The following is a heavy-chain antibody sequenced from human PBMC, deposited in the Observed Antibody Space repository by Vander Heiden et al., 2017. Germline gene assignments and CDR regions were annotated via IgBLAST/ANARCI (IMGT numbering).Heavy chain of an antibody. Sequence: QVQLVEPGGGVVQPGRFLRLSCAASGFTLRRPGVHWVRQAPGKGLEWLAVISYDGSNKYYADTRKGRFTISRDNSKSTLYLQMNSLRAEDTAVYYCAKERPCSSTSCYGDAFDIWGQGTMVTVSS. CDR1: GFTLRRPG. CDR2: ISYDGSNK. J-gene: IGHJ3*02. V-gene: IGHV3-30*18. D-gene: IGHD2-2*01. CDR3: AKERPCSSTSCYGDAFDI.